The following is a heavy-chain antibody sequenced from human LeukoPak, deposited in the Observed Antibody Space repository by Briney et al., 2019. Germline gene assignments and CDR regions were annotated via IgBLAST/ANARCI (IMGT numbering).Heavy chain of an antibody. D-gene: IGHD6-6*01. CDR2: IYHSGST. Sequence: SESLSLTCAVSGGSISSGGYSWSWIRQPPGKGLEWIGYIYHSGSTYYNPSLKSRVTISVDRSKNQFSLKLSSVTAADTAVYYCARTSIAARRANAFDIWGQGTMVTVSS. CDR3: ARTSIAARRANAFDI. J-gene: IGHJ3*02. V-gene: IGHV4-30-2*01. CDR1: GGSISSGGYS.